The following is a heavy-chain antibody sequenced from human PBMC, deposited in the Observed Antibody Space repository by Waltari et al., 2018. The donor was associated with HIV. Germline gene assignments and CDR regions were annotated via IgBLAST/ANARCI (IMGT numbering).Heavy chain of an antibody. V-gene: IGHV4-61*02. J-gene: IGHJ5*02. D-gene: IGHD3-22*01. CDR3: ARALMEYYYDSSGYFDP. CDR1: GGSISSGSYY. Sequence: QVQLQESGPGLVKPSQTLSLTCTVSGGSISSGSYYWRWIRQPAGKGLEWIGRIYTSGSTNYNPPLKSRVTISVDTSKNQFSLKLSSVTAADTAVYYCARALMEYYYDSSGYFDPWGQGTLVTVSS. CDR2: IYTSGST.